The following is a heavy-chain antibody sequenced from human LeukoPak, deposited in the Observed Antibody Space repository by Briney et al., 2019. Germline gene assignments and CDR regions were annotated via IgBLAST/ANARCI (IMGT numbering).Heavy chain of an antibody. D-gene: IGHD2-2*01. CDR1: GGSISSSSYY. CDR3: ARLVVVPAARQDY. CDR2: IYYSGST. Sequence: SETLSLTCTVSGGSISSSSYYWGWIRQPPGKGLEWIGSIYYSGSTYYNPSLKSRVTISVDTSKHQFSLKLSSVTGADTAVYYCARLVVVPAARQDYWGQGTLVTVSS. V-gene: IGHV4-39*01. J-gene: IGHJ4*02.